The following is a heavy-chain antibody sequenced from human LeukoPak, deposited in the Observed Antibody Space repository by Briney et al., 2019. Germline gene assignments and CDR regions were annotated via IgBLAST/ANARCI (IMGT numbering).Heavy chain of an antibody. CDR2: IYHSGST. Sequence: SETLSLTCAVSGYSISSGYYWGWIRQPPGEGLEWIGSIYHSGSTYYNPSLKSRVTISVDTSKNQFSLKLSSVTAADTAVYYCARPRFLQWLFFDYWGQGTLVTVSS. D-gene: IGHD3-3*01. CDR3: ARPRFLQWLFFDY. J-gene: IGHJ4*02. V-gene: IGHV4-38-2*01. CDR1: GYSISSGYY.